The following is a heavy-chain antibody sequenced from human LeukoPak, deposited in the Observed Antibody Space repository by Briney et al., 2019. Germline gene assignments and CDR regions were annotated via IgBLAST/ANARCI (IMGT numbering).Heavy chain of an antibody. CDR1: GFTFSSYA. CDR2: ISGSGGST. D-gene: IGHD3-3*01. CDR3: AKDGNPLEWLLYGDGFDY. J-gene: IGHJ4*02. Sequence: PGGSLRLSCAASGFTFSSYAMSWVRQAPGKGLEWVSAISGSGGSTYYADSVKGRFTISRDNSKNTLYLQMNSLRAEDTAVYYCAKDGNPLEWLLYGDGFDYWGQGTLVTVSS. V-gene: IGHV3-23*01.